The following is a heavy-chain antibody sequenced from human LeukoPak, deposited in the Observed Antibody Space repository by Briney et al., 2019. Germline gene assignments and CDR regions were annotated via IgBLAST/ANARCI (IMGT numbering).Heavy chain of an antibody. Sequence: GASVKVSCKASGYTFTSYAMNWVRQAPGQGLEWMGWISGYSGNTKYAENVQGRVTMTTDTSTSTAYMELRSLRSDDTAVYYCGRDFCDTARCFGPDYWGQGTLVTVSS. V-gene: IGHV1-18*01. J-gene: IGHJ4*02. CDR2: ISGYSGNT. CDR3: GRDFCDTARCFGPDY. D-gene: IGHD3/OR15-3a*01. CDR1: GYTFTSYA.